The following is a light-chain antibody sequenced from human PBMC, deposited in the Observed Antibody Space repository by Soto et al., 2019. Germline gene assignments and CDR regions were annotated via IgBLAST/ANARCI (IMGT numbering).Light chain of an antibody. Sequence: QSVLTQSPSASGTPGQRVTISCSGSSSSFKTNSVQWFQQLPGTAPKLLIHNNNQRPSGVPDRFSGSKSGTSASLAISRLQSEDEGDYYCATWDASLGWVFGGGTKLTVL. J-gene: IGLJ3*02. V-gene: IGLV1-44*01. CDR2: NNN. CDR3: ATWDASLGWV. CDR1: SSSFKTNS.